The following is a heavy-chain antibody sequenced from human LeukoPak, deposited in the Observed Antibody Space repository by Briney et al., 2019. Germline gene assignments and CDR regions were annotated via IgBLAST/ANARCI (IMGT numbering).Heavy chain of an antibody. J-gene: IGHJ6*03. CDR3: ARDGWGMGLGYYYYYMDV. CDR2: ISGSGGST. CDR1: GFTFSSYA. Sequence: GGSLRLSCAASGFTFSSYAMSWVRQAPGKGLEWGSVISGSGGSTYYADSVKGRFTISRDNSKNSLYLQMNSLRAEDTAVYYCARDGWGMGLGYYYYYMDVWGKGTTVTVSS. D-gene: IGHD3-16*01. V-gene: IGHV3-23*01.